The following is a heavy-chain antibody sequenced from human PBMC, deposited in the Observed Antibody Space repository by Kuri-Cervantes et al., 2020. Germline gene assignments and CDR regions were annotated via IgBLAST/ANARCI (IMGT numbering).Heavy chain of an antibody. Sequence: GESLKISCAASGFTFSSYGMHWVRQAPGKGLEWVAVISYDGSNKYCADSVKGRFTISRDNSKNTLYLQMNSLRAEDTAVYYCRLRYLDWLGGMDVWGQGTTVTVSS. CDR3: RLRYLDWLGGMDV. V-gene: IGHV3-30*03. CDR2: ISYDGSNK. D-gene: IGHD3-9*01. CDR1: GFTFSSYG. J-gene: IGHJ6*02.